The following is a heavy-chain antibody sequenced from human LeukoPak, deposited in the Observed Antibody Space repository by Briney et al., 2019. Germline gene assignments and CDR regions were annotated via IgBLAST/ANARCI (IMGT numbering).Heavy chain of an antibody. J-gene: IGHJ4*02. V-gene: IGHV4-34*01. CDR2: INHSGST. Sequence: SETLSLTCAVYGGSFSGYYWSWIRQPPGKGLEWIGEINHSGSTNYNPSLKSRVTISVDTSKNQFSLKLSSVTAADTAVYYCARVFRRWVYCSSTSCYIAYFDYRGQGTLVTVSS. D-gene: IGHD2-2*02. CDR3: ARVFRRWVYCSSTSCYIAYFDY. CDR1: GGSFSGYY.